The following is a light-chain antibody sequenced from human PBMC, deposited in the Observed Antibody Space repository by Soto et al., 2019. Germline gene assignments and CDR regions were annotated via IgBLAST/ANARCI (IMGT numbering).Light chain of an antibody. CDR2: GAS. V-gene: IGKV3-20*01. CDR3: QQYDNSPIT. CDR1: QSVSSN. J-gene: IGKJ5*01. Sequence: EIVMTQSPATLSVSPGERATLSCRASQSVSSNLAWYQQKPGQAPRLLIYGASSRATGIPDRFSGSGSGTDFTLTISRLEPEDFAVYYCQQYDNSPITFGQGTRRRL.